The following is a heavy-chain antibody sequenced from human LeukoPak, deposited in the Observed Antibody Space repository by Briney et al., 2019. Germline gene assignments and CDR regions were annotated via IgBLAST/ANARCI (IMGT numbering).Heavy chain of an antibody. CDR1: GGSFSGYY. J-gene: IGHJ6*02. CDR2: INHSGST. CDR3: ARAPYSSSSGHYYYYYGMDV. Sequence: SETLSLTCAVYGGSFSGYYWSWIRQPPGKGLEWIGEINHSGSTNYNPSLKSRVTISVDTSKNQFSLKLSSVTAADTAVYYCARAPYSSSSGHYYYYYGMDVWGQGTTVTVSS. V-gene: IGHV4-34*01. D-gene: IGHD6-6*01.